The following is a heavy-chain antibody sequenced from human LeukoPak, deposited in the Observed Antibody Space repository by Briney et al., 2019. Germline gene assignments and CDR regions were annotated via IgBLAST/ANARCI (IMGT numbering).Heavy chain of an antibody. Sequence: SETLSLTCTVSGGSISGSSYYWGWIRQPPGKGLEWIGSIYYSGSTSSNPSLKSRVTISVDTSKNQFSLKLSSVTAADTAVYFCARTGSGSLTDWFDPWGQGTLVIVSS. CDR2: IYYSGST. CDR3: ARTGSGSLTDWFDP. CDR1: GGSISGSSYY. V-gene: IGHV4-39*07. D-gene: IGHD3-10*01. J-gene: IGHJ5*02.